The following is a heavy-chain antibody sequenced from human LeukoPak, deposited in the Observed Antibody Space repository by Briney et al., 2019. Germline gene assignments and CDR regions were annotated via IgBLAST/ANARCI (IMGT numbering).Heavy chain of an antibody. D-gene: IGHD2-8*01. CDR3: TRTVLDCKNGVCYDY. Sequence: ASVKVSCKASGYTFTSYGISWVRQAPGQGLEWMGWISPYNDNTYYAQKLQGRVTVTTDTSTSTAYMELRSLRSDDTAVYYCTRTVLDCKNGVCYDYWGQGTLVTVFS. CDR1: GYTFTSYG. J-gene: IGHJ4*02. V-gene: IGHV1-18*01. CDR2: ISPYNDNT.